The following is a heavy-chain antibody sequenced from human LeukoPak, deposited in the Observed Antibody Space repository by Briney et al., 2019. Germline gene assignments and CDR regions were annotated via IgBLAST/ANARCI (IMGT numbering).Heavy chain of an antibody. D-gene: IGHD2-2*03. V-gene: IGHV1-18*01. Sequence: ALVKVSCKASGYTFTSYGISWVRQAPGQGLEWMGWISAYNGNTNYAQKLQGRVTMTTDTSTSTAYMELRSLRSDDTAVYYCARVDIVVVPAAMGWDYFNYWGQGTLVTVSS. CDR1: GYTFTSYG. J-gene: IGHJ4*02. CDR2: ISAYNGNT. CDR3: ARVDIVVVPAAMGWDYFNY.